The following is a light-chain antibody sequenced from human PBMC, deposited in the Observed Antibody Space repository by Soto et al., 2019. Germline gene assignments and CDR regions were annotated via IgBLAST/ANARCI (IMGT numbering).Light chain of an antibody. J-gene: IGKJ4*01. CDR1: QGIGND. V-gene: IGKV1-6*01. CDR2: GTS. CDR3: LQDYNLLT. Sequence: AIQMTQSPSSLSASVGDRVTIACRASQGIGNDLAWYQQKPGKAPELLIYGTSYLQSGVTARFSGSGSGTDFILPISSLQPEELETYYCLQDYNLLTFGGGTKVDIK.